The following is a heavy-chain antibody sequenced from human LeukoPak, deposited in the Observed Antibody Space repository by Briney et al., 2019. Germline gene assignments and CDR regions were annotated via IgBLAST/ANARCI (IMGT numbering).Heavy chain of an antibody. CDR3: ATVTTVGGFDY. J-gene: IGHJ4*02. CDR1: GGTFSSYA. CDR2: IIPIFGTA. V-gene: IGHV1-69*13. Sequence: SVKVSCKASGGTFSSYAISWVRQAPGPGLEWMGGIIPIFGTANYAQKFQGRVTITADESTSTAYMELSSLRSEDTAVYYCATVTTVGGFDYWGQGTLVTVSS. D-gene: IGHD4-11*01.